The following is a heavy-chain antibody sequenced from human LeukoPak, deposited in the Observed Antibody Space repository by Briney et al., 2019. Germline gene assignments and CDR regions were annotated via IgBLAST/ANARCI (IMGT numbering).Heavy chain of an antibody. CDR1: GGSISSYY. CDR3: ARMSIAVAGPRDYNWFDP. V-gene: IGHV4-59*01. D-gene: IGHD6-19*01. J-gene: IGHJ5*02. CDR2: IYYSGST. Sequence: PSETLSLTCTVSGGSISSYYWSWIRQPQGKGLDWIGNIYYSGSTNYNPSLKSRVTISVDTSKNQFSLNLNSVTAADTAVYYCARMSIAVAGPRDYNWFDPWGQGTLVTVSS.